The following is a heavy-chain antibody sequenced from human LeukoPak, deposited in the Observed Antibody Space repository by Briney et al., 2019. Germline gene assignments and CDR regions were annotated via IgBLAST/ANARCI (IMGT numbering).Heavy chain of an antibody. CDR3: ARAPTGVLGPTPAGY. CDR2: IWYNGSKK. Sequence: GGSLRLSCTASGFSFSRYGMHWVRQAPSKGLEWVAVIWYNGSKKYYADSVKGRFTISRDNSKNTVYLQMDSLRAEDTAVYYCARAPTGVLGPTPAGYWGQGTLVTVSS. V-gene: IGHV3-33*01. CDR1: GFSFSRYG. J-gene: IGHJ4*02. D-gene: IGHD1-26*01.